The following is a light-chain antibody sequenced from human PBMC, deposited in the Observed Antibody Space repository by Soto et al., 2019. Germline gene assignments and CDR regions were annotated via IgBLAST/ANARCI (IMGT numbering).Light chain of an antibody. Sequence: LTQPASVSGSPGQSITISCTGTDSDVGGYNYVSWYQQHPGKAPKLMIYEVSNRPSGVSTRFSGSKSGNTASLTISGLQAEDEADYYCSSYTTSSTPYVFGTGTKVTVL. CDR1: DSDVGGYNY. CDR3: SSYTTSSTPYV. CDR2: EVS. V-gene: IGLV2-14*01. J-gene: IGLJ1*01.